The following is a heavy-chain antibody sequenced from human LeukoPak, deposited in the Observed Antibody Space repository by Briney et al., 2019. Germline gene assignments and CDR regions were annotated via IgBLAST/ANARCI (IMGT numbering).Heavy chain of an antibody. CDR3: ARERWLQRTPQFDF. Sequence: PGGSLRLSCAASGFTFSNYNINWVRQAPGKGLEWVSYISDSSKTIYYADSVKGRFTISRDNARNSLYLQMNSLRDEDTAMYYCARERWLQRTPQFDFWGQGTLVTVSS. CDR2: ISDSSKTI. CDR1: GFTFSNYN. V-gene: IGHV3-48*02. D-gene: IGHD5-24*01. J-gene: IGHJ4*02.